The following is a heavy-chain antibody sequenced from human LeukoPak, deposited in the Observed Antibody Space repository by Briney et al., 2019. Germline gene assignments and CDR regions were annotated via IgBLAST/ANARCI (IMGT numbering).Heavy chain of an antibody. V-gene: IGHV3-23*01. J-gene: IGHJ4*02. CDR2: IGGGGGGT. D-gene: IGHD6-19*01. CDR3: ARNDFGSGWLGDY. Sequence: GGSLRLSCAASGFTFSTYAMSWVRQAPGKGLEWVSTIGGGGGGTYYADSVKGRSTISRDTSKNALFLQMNSLRAEDTAVYYCARNDFGSGWLGDYWGQGTLVTVSS. CDR1: GFTFSTYA.